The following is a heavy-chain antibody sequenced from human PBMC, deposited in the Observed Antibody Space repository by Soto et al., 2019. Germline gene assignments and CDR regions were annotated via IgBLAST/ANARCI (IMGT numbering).Heavy chain of an antibody. CDR2: ISGSGGST. Sequence: GGSLRLSCAASGFTFSSYAMSWVRQAPGKGLEWVSAISGSGGSTYYADSVKGRFTISRDNSKNTLYLQMNSLRAEDTAVYYCAKAAIYYYGSGSYYYSYYMDVWGKGTTVTVSS. J-gene: IGHJ6*03. CDR3: AKAAIYYYGSGSYYYSYYMDV. V-gene: IGHV3-23*01. CDR1: GFTFSSYA. D-gene: IGHD3-10*01.